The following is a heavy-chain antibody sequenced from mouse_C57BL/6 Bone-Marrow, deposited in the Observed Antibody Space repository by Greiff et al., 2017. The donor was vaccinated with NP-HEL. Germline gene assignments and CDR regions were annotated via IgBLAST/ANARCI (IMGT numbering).Heavy chain of an antibody. V-gene: IGHV1-82*01. Sequence: VQLQESGPELVKPGASVKISCKASGYAFSSSWMNWVKQRPGKGLEWIGRIYPGDGDTNYNGKFKGKATLTADKSSSTAYMQLSSLTSEDSAVYYCAFLWLRRNWYFDVWGTGTTVTVSS. CDR3: AFLWLRRNWYFDV. CDR2: IYPGDGDT. CDR1: GYAFSSSW. D-gene: IGHD2-2*01. J-gene: IGHJ1*03.